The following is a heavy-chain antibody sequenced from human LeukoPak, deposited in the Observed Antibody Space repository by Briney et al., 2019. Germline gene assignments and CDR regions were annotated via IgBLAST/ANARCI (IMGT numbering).Heavy chain of an antibody. V-gene: IGHV3-21*01. Sequence: GGSLRLSCAASGFTFSSYSMNWVRQAPGKGLEWVSSISSSSSYIYYADSVKGRFTISRDNAKNSLYLQMNSLRAEDTAVFYCARDVGVAWSERRPGQYYMDVWGKGTTVTVSS. CDR3: ARDVGVAWSERRPGQYYMDV. J-gene: IGHJ6*03. CDR2: ISSSSSYI. CDR1: GFTFSSYS. D-gene: IGHD6-19*01.